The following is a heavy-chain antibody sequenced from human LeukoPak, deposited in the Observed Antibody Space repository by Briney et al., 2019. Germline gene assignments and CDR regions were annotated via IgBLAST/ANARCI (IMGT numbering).Heavy chain of an antibody. J-gene: IGHJ3*02. CDR3: AKADDSSGYYDAFDI. V-gene: IGHV3-30*04. D-gene: IGHD3-22*01. Sequence: GGSLRLSCAASGFTFSSYAMHWVRQAPGKGLEWVAVISYDGSNKYYADSVKGRFTISRDNSKNTLYLQMNSLRAEDTAVYYCAKADDSSGYYDAFDIWGQGTMVTVSS. CDR2: ISYDGSNK. CDR1: GFTFSSYA.